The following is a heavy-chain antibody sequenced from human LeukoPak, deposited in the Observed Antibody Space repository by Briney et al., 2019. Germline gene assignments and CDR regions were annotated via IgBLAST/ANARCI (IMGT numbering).Heavy chain of an antibody. J-gene: IGHJ4*01. CDR1: GFTFNRYS. V-gene: IGHV3-21*01. CDR2: ISGSSNDK. CDR3: ARDGTAAGLYFDL. D-gene: IGHD6-13*01. Sequence: PGGSLRLSCLASGFTFNRYSMKWVRQAPGKGLEWVSSISGSSNDKHYIDSVKGRFTISRDNAKNSLFLQMNSLRAEDTAVYYCARDGTAAGLYFDLWGQGTLVTVSS.